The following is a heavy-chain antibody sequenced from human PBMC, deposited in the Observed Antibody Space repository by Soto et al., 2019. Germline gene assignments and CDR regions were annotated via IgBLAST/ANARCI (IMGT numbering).Heavy chain of an antibody. V-gene: IGHV4-59*01. Sequence: PSETLSLTCTVSGGSISSYYWSWIRQPPGKGLEWIGYIYYSGSTNYNPSLKSRVTISVDTSKNQFSVKLSSVTAADTAVYYCARDLCSGGSCYLDAFDIWGQGTMVTVSS. D-gene: IGHD2-15*01. CDR2: IYYSGST. CDR1: GGSISSYY. J-gene: IGHJ3*02. CDR3: ARDLCSGGSCYLDAFDI.